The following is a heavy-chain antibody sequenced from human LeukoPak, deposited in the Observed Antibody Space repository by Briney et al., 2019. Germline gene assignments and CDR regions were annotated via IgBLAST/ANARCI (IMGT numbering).Heavy chain of an antibody. CDR3: AREASSGAYNDY. CDR1: GYTFTSYG. J-gene: IGHJ4*02. V-gene: IGHV1-18*01. Sequence: ASVKVSCKASGYTFTSYGISWVRQAPGQGLEWMGYITPYNGNTNYAQKLQGRVTMTTDTSTSTVYMELRSLRSDDTAVYYCAREASSGAYNDYWGQGTLVTVSS. D-gene: IGHD1-26*01. CDR2: ITPYNGNT.